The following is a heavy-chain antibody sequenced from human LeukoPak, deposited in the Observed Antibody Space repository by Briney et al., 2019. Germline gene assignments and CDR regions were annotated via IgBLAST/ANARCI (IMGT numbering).Heavy chain of an antibody. CDR1: GGTFSSYA. CDR2: IIPILGIA. V-gene: IGHV1-69*04. CDR3: ARGLGY. Sequence: ASVKVSCKASGGTFSSYAISWVRQAPGQGLEWMGRIIPILGIANYAQKLQGRVTMTTDTSTSTAYMELRSLRSDDTAVYYCARGLGYWGQGTLVTVSS. D-gene: IGHD3-10*01. J-gene: IGHJ4*02.